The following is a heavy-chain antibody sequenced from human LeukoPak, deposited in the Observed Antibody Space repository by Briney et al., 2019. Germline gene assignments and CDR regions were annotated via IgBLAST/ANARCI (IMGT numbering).Heavy chain of an antibody. CDR1: GGTFSSYA. D-gene: IGHD3-16*01. CDR2: IIPILGIA. V-gene: IGHV1-69*04. J-gene: IGHJ4*02. Sequence: SVKVSCKASGGTFSSYAISWVRQAPGQGLEWMGRIIPILGIANYAQKFQGRVTITADKSTSTAYMELSSLRSEDTAVYYCARDLDHGGFDYWGQGTLVTVSS. CDR3: ARDLDHGGFDY.